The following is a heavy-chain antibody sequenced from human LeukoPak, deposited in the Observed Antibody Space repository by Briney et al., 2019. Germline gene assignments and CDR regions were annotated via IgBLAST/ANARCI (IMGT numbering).Heavy chain of an antibody. V-gene: IGHV3-23*01. CDR1: GFTFSSYA. J-gene: IGHJ4*02. Sequence: HPGGSLRLSCAASGFTFSSYAMSWVRQAPGKGLEWVSAISGSGGSTYYADSVKGRFTISRDNTKNTLYLQMNSLRADDTAVYYCAKGWEYYDSSGYFDYWGQGTLVTVSS. D-gene: IGHD3-22*01. CDR3: AKGWEYYDSSGYFDY. CDR2: ISGSGGST.